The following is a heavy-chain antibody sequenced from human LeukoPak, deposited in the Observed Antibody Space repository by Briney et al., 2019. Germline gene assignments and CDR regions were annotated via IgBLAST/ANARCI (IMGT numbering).Heavy chain of an antibody. CDR2: IDPSDSNT. J-gene: IGHJ4*02. V-gene: IGHV5-10-1*01. Sequence: GESLKISCKGPGYSFSSYWISWVRQMPGKGLEWMGSIDPSDSNTKYSPSFQGHVTISADKSISTAYLQWSSLKASDTAMYYCARLTYCGGDCPVYWGQGTLVTVSS. D-gene: IGHD2-21*02. CDR1: GYSFSSYW. CDR3: ARLTYCGGDCPVY.